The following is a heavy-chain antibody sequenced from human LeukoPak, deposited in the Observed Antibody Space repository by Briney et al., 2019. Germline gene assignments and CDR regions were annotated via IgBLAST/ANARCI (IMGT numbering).Heavy chain of an antibody. CDR1: GYTFTSYG. J-gene: IGHJ6*02. Sequence: GGSVNVSCQASGYTFTSYGISGVRQAAGQGREGVGWISAYNGNTNYAQKLQGRVTMTTDTSTSTAYMELRSLRSDETAVYYCARERIAAAGYYYGMDVWGQGTTVTVSS. CDR2: ISAYNGNT. V-gene: IGHV1-18*01. CDR3: ARERIAAAGYYYGMDV. D-gene: IGHD6-13*01.